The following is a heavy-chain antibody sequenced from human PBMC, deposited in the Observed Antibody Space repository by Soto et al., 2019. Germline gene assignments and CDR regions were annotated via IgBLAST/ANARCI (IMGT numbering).Heavy chain of an antibody. V-gene: IGHV1-3*01. CDR3: VRVGGSGWTLDF. CDR1: GYTFTAVA. Sequence: QVHLVQSGAEVKKPGASVKVSCKTSGYTFTAVAVHWVRQASGQRLEWMGWINVGNGDTKSSQNLQGRVTITRDTSASTVYMELSSLRSEDTAVYYCVRVGGSGWTLDFWGQGTLVTVSS. CDR2: INVGNGDT. J-gene: IGHJ4*02. D-gene: IGHD6-25*01.